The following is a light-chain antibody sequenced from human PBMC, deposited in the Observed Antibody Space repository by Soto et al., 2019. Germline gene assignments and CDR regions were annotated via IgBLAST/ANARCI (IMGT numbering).Light chain of an antibody. Sequence: DIRMTQSPSSLSASIGDRVTITCRASQGINNFLAWYQQKPGEAPKLLLYAASTLRSGVPSRFSGSGSGTDFTLTISSLQPEDVATYYGQKYNSPPRTFGQGTRV. CDR2: AAS. J-gene: IGKJ1*01. CDR1: QGINNF. V-gene: IGKV1-27*01. CDR3: QKYNSPPRT.